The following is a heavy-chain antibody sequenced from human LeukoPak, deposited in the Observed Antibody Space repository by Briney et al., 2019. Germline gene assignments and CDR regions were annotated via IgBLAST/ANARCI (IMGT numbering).Heavy chain of an antibody. CDR1: GGSFSGYY. CDR2: INHSGST. J-gene: IGHJ4*02. Sequence: SETLSLTCAVYGGSFSGYYWSWIRQPPGKGLEWIGEINHSGSTNYNPSLKSRVTISVDTSKNQFSLKLSSVTAADTAVYYCARGTQSRYVWGSYRYTSALDYWGQGILVTVSS. CDR3: ARGTQSRYVWGSYRYTSALDY. V-gene: IGHV4-34*01. D-gene: IGHD3-16*02.